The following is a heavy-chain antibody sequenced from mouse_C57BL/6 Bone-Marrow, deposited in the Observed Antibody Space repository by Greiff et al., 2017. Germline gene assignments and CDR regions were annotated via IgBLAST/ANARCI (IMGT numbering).Heavy chain of an antibody. D-gene: IGHD2-4*01. CDR2: IYPRSGNT. V-gene: IGHV1-81*01. CDR3: ARSGLRRGYWYFDV. CDR1: GYTFTSYG. J-gene: IGHJ1*03. Sequence: QVQLQQSGAELARPGASVKLSCKASGYTFTSYGISWVKQRTGQGLEWIGEIYPRSGNTYYNEKFKGKATLTADKSSSTAYMELRSLTSEDSAVYFCARSGLRRGYWYFDVWGTGTTVTVSS.